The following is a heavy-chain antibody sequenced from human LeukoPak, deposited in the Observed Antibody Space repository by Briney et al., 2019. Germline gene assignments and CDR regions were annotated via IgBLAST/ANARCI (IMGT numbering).Heavy chain of an antibody. CDR3: ARVGRNDYVWGSYRYSPLDY. V-gene: IGHV1-2*02. J-gene: IGHJ4*02. D-gene: IGHD3-16*02. CDR2: INPNSGGT. Sequence: ASVKVSFKASGYTFTGYYMHWVRQAPGQGLEWMGWINPNSGGTNYAQKFQGRVTMTRDTSISTAYMELSRLRSDDTAVYYCARVGRNDYVWGSYRYSPLDYWGQGTLVTVSS. CDR1: GYTFTGYY.